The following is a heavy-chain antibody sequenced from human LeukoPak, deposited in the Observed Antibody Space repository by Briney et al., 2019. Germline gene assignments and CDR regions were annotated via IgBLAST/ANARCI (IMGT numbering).Heavy chain of an antibody. D-gene: IGHD3-22*01. CDR3: ARGSYYDSSGYYHYYFDY. Sequence: SETLSLTCTVSGGSISSYYWSWIRLPAGKGLEWIGRIYTSGSTNYNPSLKSRVTMSVDTSKNQFSLKLSSVTAADTAVYYCARGSYYDSSGYYHYYFDYWGKGTLVTVSS. V-gene: IGHV4-4*07. CDR2: IYTSGST. CDR1: GGSISSYY. J-gene: IGHJ4*02.